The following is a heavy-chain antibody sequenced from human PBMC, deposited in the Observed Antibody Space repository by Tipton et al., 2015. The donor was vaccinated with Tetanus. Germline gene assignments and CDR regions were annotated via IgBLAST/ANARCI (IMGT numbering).Heavy chain of an antibody. CDR3: ARGNDLWSGYSDFYFDH. J-gene: IGHJ4*02. CDR1: GDSIGASY. CDR2: FYPSGSS. Sequence: TLSLTCSVSGDSIGASYWSWIRQPAGKGLEWIGRFYPSGSSNNHPSLKGRVTLSVDRSKNQFFLKLTSVTAADTAVYFCARGNDLWSGYSDFYFDHWGQGTHVTVSS. D-gene: IGHD3-3*01. V-gene: IGHV4-4*07.